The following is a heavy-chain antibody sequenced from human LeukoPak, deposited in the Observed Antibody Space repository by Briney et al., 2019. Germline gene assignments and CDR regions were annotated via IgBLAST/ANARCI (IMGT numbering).Heavy chain of an antibody. D-gene: IGHD3-22*01. CDR1: GFTFSRYW. J-gene: IGHJ1*01. CDR3: ARAPSEVGGYYPEYFRH. V-gene: IGHV3-74*01. CDR2: IKSDGKT. Sequence: GGSLRLSCEASGFTFSRYWMHWVRQAPGKGLVWVSRIKSDGKTNYSDSVKGRFTISRDNAKNTVSLQMDSLRAEDTGVYYCARAPSEVGGYYPEYFRHWGQGTLVTVSS.